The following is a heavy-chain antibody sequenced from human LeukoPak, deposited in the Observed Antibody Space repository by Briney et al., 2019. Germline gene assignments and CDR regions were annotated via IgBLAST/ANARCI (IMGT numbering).Heavy chain of an antibody. CDR1: VFTFSRYT. CDR3: ARDYYGDLYFDY. D-gene: IGHD4-17*01. V-gene: IGHV3-21*01. Sequence: GGSLRLSCAASVFTFSRYTMNWVRQAPGKGLEWVSSISSSSSYIYYADSMKGRFTISRDNAKNSLYLQINSLRAEDTAVYYCARDYYGDLYFDYWGQGTLVTVSS. J-gene: IGHJ4*02. CDR2: ISSSSSYI.